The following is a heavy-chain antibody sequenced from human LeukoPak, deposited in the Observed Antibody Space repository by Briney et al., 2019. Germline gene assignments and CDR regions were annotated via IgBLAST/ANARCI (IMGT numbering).Heavy chain of an antibody. D-gene: IGHD5-18*01. J-gene: IGHJ6*04. CDR1: GGSISSYY. CDR2: IHYSGST. CDR3: ARVWAGTAMVPNYYYYGMDV. V-gene: IGHV4-59*01. Sequence: SETLSLTCTVSGGSISSYYWSWIRQPPGKGLEWIGYIHYSGSTNYNPSLKSRVTISVDTSKNQFSLKLSSVTAADTAVYYCARVWAGTAMVPNYYYYGMDVWGKGTTVTVSS.